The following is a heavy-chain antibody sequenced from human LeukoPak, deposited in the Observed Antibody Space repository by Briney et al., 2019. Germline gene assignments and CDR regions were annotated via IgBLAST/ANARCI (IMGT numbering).Heavy chain of an antibody. Sequence: GRSLRLSCAASGFTFDDYGMSWVRQAPGKGLEWVSGINWNGGSTGYADSVKGRFTISRDNAKNSLYLQMNSLRAEDTALYYCARSTAMVYFDYWGQGTLVTVSS. J-gene: IGHJ4*02. V-gene: IGHV3-20*04. CDR3: ARSTAMVYFDY. CDR1: GFTFDDYG. CDR2: INWNGGST. D-gene: IGHD5-18*01.